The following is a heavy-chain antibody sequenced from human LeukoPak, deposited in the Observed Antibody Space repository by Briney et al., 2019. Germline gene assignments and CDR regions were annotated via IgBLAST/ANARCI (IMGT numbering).Heavy chain of an antibody. CDR2: IYTSGST. CDR3: ASVGMELEAFDP. D-gene: IGHD4/OR15-4a*01. J-gene: IGHJ5*02. V-gene: IGHV4-61*02. CDR1: GGSISSGSYY. Sequence: PSQTLSLTCTVSGGSISSGSYYWSWIRQPAGKGLEWIGRIYTSGSTNYNPSLKSRVTISVDTSKNQFSLKLSSVTAADTAVYYCASVGMELEAFDPWGQGTLVTVSS.